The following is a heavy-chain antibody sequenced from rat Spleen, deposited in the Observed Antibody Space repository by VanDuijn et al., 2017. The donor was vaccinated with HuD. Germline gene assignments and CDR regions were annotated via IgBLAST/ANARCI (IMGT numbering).Heavy chain of an antibody. CDR2: ISFEGSGT. J-gene: IGHJ3*01. Sequence: EVKLVESGGGLVQPGRSLKLSCAASGFTFSDYYMAWVRQAPKKGLEWVASISFEGSGTYYRDSVKGRFTVSRDNTRSTQFLQMDSLRSEDTATYYCARQDTSGYSNWFTYWGQGTLVTVSS. D-gene: IGHD4-3*01. V-gene: IGHV5-22*01. CDR3: ARQDTSGYSNWFTY. CDR1: GFTFSDYY.